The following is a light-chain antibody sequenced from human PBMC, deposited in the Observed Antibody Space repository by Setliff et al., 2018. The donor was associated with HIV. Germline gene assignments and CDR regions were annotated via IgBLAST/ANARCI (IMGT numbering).Light chain of an antibody. CDR3: CSYAGSGPV. Sequence: QSVLTQPASVSGSPGQSITLSCTGTSSDVGGYNYVSWYQQHPDKAPKLMIYYVKNRPSGVSDRFSGSKSGNTASLTISGLQAEDEADYYCCSYAGSGPVFGAGTKVTVL. CDR1: SSDVGGYNY. V-gene: IGLV2-23*02. J-gene: IGLJ1*01. CDR2: YVK.